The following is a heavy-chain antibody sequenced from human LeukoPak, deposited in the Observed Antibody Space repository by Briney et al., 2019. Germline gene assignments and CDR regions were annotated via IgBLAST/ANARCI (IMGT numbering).Heavy chain of an antibody. V-gene: IGHV1-18*01. CDR2: ISAYNGNT. Sequence: GASVKVSCKASGYTFTSYGISWVRQAPGQGLEWMGWISAYNGNTNYAQKLQGRVTMTTDTSTSTAYMELRSLRSDDTAVYYCARIWVYYYGSGSYPDYWGQGTLVTASS. CDR1: GYTFTSYG. J-gene: IGHJ4*02. D-gene: IGHD3-10*01. CDR3: ARIWVYYYGSGSYPDY.